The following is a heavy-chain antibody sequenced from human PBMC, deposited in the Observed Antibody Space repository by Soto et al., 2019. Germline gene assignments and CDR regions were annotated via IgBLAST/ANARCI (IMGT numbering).Heavy chain of an antibody. CDR3: ARDKERGGYDYDFEY. CDR1: GFTFGTYA. Sequence: EVQLLESGGGLIQPGGALRLSCAASGFTFGTYAMGWVRQAPGKGLEWVSTISGITTYYAASVKGRFTISRDNSKNTLYLQMSSLSAEDTALYYCARDKERGGYDYDFEYWGQGTLVTVSS. J-gene: IGHJ4*02. V-gene: IGHV3-23*01. CDR2: ISGITT. D-gene: IGHD5-12*01.